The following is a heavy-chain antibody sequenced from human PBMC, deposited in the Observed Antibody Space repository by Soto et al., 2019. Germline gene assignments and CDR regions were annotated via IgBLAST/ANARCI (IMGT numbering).Heavy chain of an antibody. Sequence: PGGSLRLSCAASGFTFARYSMNWVRQAPGKGLEWVSSISSTTNYIYYGDSMKGRFTISRDNAKNQFSLKLSSVTAADTAVYYCARAQFIMAGLFDYWGQGTLVTVSS. D-gene: IGHD6-19*01. CDR2: ISSTTNYI. CDR3: ARAQFIMAGLFDY. J-gene: IGHJ4*02. V-gene: IGHV3-21*04. CDR1: GFTFARYS.